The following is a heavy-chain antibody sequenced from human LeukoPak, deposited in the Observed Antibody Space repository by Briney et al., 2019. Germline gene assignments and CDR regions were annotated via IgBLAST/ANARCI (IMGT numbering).Heavy chain of an antibody. V-gene: IGHV3-48*03. CDR1: GFTFSSYE. D-gene: IGHD3-22*01. Sequence: PGGSLRLSCAASGFTFSSYEMNWVPQAPGKGLEWVSYISSSGSTIYYADSVKGRFTISRDNAKNSLYLQMNNLRAEDTAVYYCARAFGASSGYSVDYWGQGTLVTVSS. CDR2: ISSSGSTI. J-gene: IGHJ4*02. CDR3: ARAFGASSGYSVDY.